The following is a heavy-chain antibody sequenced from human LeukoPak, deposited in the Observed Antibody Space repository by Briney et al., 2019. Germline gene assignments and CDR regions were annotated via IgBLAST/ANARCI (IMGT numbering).Heavy chain of an antibody. J-gene: IGHJ4*02. CDR1: GGTFSSHA. CDR3: ASRPYFYDSSGYYYAPFDF. D-gene: IGHD3-22*01. CDR2: IIPILGTP. V-gene: IGHV1-69*01. Sequence: GASVKVSCKASGGTFSSHAISWVRQAPGQGLDWMGGIIPILGTPNYAQTFQGRVTTTADASTSTAYMALSRLRSDDTAVYYCASRPYFYDSSGYYYAPFDFWGQGTLVTVSS.